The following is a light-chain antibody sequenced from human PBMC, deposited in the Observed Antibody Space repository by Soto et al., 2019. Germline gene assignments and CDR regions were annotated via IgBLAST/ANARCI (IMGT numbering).Light chain of an antibody. CDR1: QDISSH. Sequence: IQLTQSPSSLSASVGDRVTITCRASQDISSHLAWYQQKPGKAPKLLIYPASTLQSGVPSRFSGSGSGTDFTLTISGLQPEDFGIYYYQEVIIYPLTFGQGTTVEVK. CDR2: PAS. V-gene: IGKV1-9*01. CDR3: QEVIIYPLT. J-gene: IGKJ1*01.